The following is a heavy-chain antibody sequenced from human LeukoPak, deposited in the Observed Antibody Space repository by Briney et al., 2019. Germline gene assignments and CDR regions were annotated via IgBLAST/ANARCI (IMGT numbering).Heavy chain of an antibody. CDR2: ISGSGGST. D-gene: IGHD2-2*01. Sequence: GGSLRLSCAASGFTFSSYGMSWVRQAPGKGLEWVSAISGSGGSTYYADSVKGRFTISRDNSKNTLYLQMNSLRAEDTAVYYCARAGTYCSSTSCYADYWGQGTLVTVSS. V-gene: IGHV3-23*01. CDR3: ARAGTYCSSTSCYADY. CDR1: GFTFSSYG. J-gene: IGHJ4*02.